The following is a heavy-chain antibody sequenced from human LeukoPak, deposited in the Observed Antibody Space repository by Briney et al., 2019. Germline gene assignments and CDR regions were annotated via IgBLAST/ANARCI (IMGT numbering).Heavy chain of an antibody. J-gene: IGHJ4*02. CDR2: IIPIFGIA. Sequence: SVTVSFKASGGTFISYAISWVRQAPGQGLEWMGRIIPIFGIANYAQKFQGRVTITADKSTSTAYVELSSLRPEDTAVYYCAREGDGYNSHFDYWGQGTLVTVSS. D-gene: IGHD5-24*01. CDR3: AREGDGYNSHFDY. CDR1: GGTFISYA. V-gene: IGHV1-69*17.